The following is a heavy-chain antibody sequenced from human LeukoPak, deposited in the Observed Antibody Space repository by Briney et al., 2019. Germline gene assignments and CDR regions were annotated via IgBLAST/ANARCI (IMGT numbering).Heavy chain of an antibody. CDR1: GFTFSSYW. CDR3: AREFAPTMIVVVNDY. CDR2: IKQDGSEK. J-gene: IGHJ4*02. D-gene: IGHD3-22*01. Sequence: GGSLRLSCAASGFTFSSYWMSWVCQAPGKGLEWVANIKQDGSEKYYVDSVKGRFTISRDNAKNSLYLQMNSLRAEDTAVYYCAREFAPTMIVVVNDYWGQGTLVTVSS. V-gene: IGHV3-7*01.